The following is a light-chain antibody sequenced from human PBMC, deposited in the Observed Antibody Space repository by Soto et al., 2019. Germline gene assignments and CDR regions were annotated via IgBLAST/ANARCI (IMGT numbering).Light chain of an antibody. Sequence: QSALTRPASVSGSPGQSITISCTGTSSDIGGYNYVCWYQQHPGKAPKLIIHDVTERPSGVSYRFSGSKSGNTASLTISGLQAGDEADYYCTSYTSTSLYVFGTGTKLTVL. V-gene: IGLV2-14*03. J-gene: IGLJ1*01. CDR1: SSDIGGYNY. CDR3: TSYTSTSLYV. CDR2: DVT.